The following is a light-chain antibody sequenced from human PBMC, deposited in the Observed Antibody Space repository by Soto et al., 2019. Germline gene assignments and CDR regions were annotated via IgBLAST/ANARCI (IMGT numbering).Light chain of an antibody. CDR1: TSNIGSNS. Sequence: QSVLTQPPSASGAPGQRVTISCSGSTSNIGSNSVNWYQQVPGTAPRLLIYGSNQRPSGVPDRFSASKSGTSASLVISGLQSEDEASYYGAAWDDTLLGMFGGGTKVTVL. J-gene: IGLJ3*02. CDR2: GSN. CDR3: AAWDDTLLGM. V-gene: IGLV1-44*01.